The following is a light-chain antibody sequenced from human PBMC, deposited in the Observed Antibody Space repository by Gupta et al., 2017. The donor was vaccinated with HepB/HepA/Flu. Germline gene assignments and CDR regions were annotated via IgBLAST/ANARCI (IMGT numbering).Light chain of an antibody. V-gene: IGKV4-1*01. Sequence: IVMPQSPDSLAVSLGERATINCKSSQSVLYSSNNKNYLAWYQQKPGQPPKLLIYWASTREAGVPDRFSGSGSGTXFTLTIXSLQAEDVAVYYCQQYYSTSYTFGXGTKLEIK. CDR2: WAS. CDR3: QQYYSTSYT. J-gene: IGKJ2*01. CDR1: QSVLYSSNNKNY.